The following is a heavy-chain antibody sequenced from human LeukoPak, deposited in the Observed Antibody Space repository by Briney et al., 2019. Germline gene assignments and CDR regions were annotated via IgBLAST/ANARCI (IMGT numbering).Heavy chain of an antibody. CDR2: IGGIGDNT. V-gene: IGHV3-23*01. Sequence: GGSLRLSCAASGFTFSSDAMSWVRQVPGKGLEWVSTIGGIGDNTHYADSVKGRFTISRDSSRNTLYLQMNTLRVGDTAIYYCAKAIVGATRNAFDIWGQGTMVTVSS. CDR3: AKAIVGATRNAFDI. D-gene: IGHD1-26*01. CDR1: GFTFSSDA. J-gene: IGHJ3*02.